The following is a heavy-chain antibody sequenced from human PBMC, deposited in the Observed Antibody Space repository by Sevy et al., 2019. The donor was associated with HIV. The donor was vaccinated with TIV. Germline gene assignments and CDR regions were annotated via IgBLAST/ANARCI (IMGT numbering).Heavy chain of an antibody. CDR1: GFTFSVYW. D-gene: IGHD5-18*01. V-gene: IGHV3-7*01. CDR2: MKEDGSEK. CDR3: VREGLGGYSYSLDY. Sequence: GGSLRLSCAASGFTFSVYWMNWVRQAPGKGLEWVATMKEDGSEKYYVDSVKGRFTISRDNAKNSLYLQMNSLRAEDTAVYYCVREGLGGYSYSLDYWGQGTLVTVSS. J-gene: IGHJ4*02.